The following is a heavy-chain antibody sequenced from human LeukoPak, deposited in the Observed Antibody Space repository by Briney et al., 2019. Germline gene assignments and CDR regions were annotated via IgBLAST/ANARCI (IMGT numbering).Heavy chain of an antibody. D-gene: IGHD3-22*01. CDR2: ISGSGGST. CDR1: GFTFSSYA. CDR3: AKDILPQQWYYDSSGYYSEPYDY. J-gene: IGHJ4*02. Sequence: GGSLRLSCAASGFTFSSYAMSWVRQAPGKGLEWVSAISGSGGSTYYADSVKGRFTISRDNSKNTLYLQMNSLRAEDTAVYYCAKDILPQQWYYDSSGYYSEPYDYWGQGTLVTVSS. V-gene: IGHV3-23*01.